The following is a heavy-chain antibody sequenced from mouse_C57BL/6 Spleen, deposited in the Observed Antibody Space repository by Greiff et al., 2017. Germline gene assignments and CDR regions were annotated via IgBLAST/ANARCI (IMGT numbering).Heavy chain of an antibody. V-gene: IGHV1-72*01. CDR2: IDPNSGGT. CDR3: ARLNYDYDWYWYFDV. J-gene: IGHJ1*03. D-gene: IGHD2-4*01. Sequence: QVQLKESGAELVKPGASVKLSCKASGYTFTSYWMHWVKQRPGRGLEWIGRIDPNSGGTKYNEKFKSKATLTVDKPSSTAYMQLSSLTSEDSAVYYCARLNYDYDWYWYFDVWGTGTTVTVSS. CDR1: GYTFTSYW.